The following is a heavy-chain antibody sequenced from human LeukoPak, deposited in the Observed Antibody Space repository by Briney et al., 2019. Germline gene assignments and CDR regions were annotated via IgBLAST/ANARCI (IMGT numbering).Heavy chain of an antibody. J-gene: IGHJ3*02. CDR2: INTNTGNP. V-gene: IGHV7-4-1*02. CDR1: GYTFTSYS. CDR3: ARVVHPYDYESSGLAYDAFDI. Sequence: ASVKVSCKSSGYTFTSYSMNWVRQAPGRGLEWLGWINTNTGNPTYAQGFTGRFVFSLDTSVNTAYLQISSLKAEDTAVYYCARVVHPYDYESSGLAYDAFDIWGQGTMVTVSS. D-gene: IGHD3-22*01.